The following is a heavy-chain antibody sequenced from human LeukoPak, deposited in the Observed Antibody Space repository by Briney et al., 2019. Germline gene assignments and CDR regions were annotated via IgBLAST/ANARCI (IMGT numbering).Heavy chain of an antibody. J-gene: IGHJ4*02. Sequence: SETLSLTCAVYGGSFSGHYWSWIRQPPGKGLEWIGEINHSGSTNYNPSLKSRVTISIDTSKNQFSLRLNSVTAADTAVYYCARVYYYDTNYFDYWGQGTLVTVSS. D-gene: IGHD3-22*01. V-gene: IGHV4-34*01. CDR1: GGSFSGHY. CDR3: ARVYYYDTNYFDY. CDR2: INHSGST.